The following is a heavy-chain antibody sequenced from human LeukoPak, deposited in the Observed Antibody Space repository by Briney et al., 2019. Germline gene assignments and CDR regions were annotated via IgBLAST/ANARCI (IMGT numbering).Heavy chain of an antibody. CDR1: GYTFTGYC. J-gene: IGHJ4*02. CDR2: INPNSGGT. CDR3: ARSVGGKTVPFDY. D-gene: IGHD3-16*01. Sequence: GASVKVSCKASGYTFTGYCMHWVRQAPGQGLEWMGWINPNSGGTNYAQKFQGWVTMTRDTSISTAYMELSRLRSDDTAVYYCARSVGGKTVPFDYWGQGTLVTVSS. V-gene: IGHV1-2*04.